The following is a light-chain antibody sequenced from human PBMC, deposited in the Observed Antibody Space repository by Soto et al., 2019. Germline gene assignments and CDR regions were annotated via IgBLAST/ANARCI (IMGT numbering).Light chain of an antibody. CDR1: SSDVGGYNY. V-gene: IGLV2-14*03. Sequence: QSALTQPASVSGSPGQSITISCTGTSSDVGGYNYGSWYQQHPGKAPKVMIYDVSKRPSGVSNRFSGSKSGNTASLTISGLQVEDEADYCCSSYTSGHTRLLFGGGTKLTVL. J-gene: IGLJ2*01. CDR3: SSYTSGHTRLL. CDR2: DVS.